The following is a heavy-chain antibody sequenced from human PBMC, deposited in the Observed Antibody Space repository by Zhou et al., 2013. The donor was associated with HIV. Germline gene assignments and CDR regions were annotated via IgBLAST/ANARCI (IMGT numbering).Heavy chain of an antibody. CDR1: GGTFSSYA. D-gene: IGHD6-25*01. CDR3: ARDAIAAAGPWPSVDY. J-gene: IGHJ4*02. V-gene: IGHV1-69*05. CDR2: IIPIFGTA. Sequence: QVQLVQSGAEVKKPGSSVKVSCKASGGTFSSYAFSWVRQAPGQGLEWMGGIIPIFGTANYAQKFQGRVTITSDQSTRTVYMELSRLRSEDTAVYYCARDAIAAAGPWPSVDYVGPGNPG.